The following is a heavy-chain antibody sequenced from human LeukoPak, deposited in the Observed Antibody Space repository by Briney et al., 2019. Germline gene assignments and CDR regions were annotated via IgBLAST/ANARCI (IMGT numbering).Heavy chain of an antibody. V-gene: IGHV3-23*01. CDR1: GFTFSRSA. J-gene: IGHJ4*02. D-gene: IGHD1-26*01. CDR2: FSASGGTT. Sequence: GGSLRLSCAASGFTFSRSAMNWVRQAPGKGLEWVSSFSASGGTTYYADSVKGQFTISRDNSKNTLSVQMNSLRAEDTAVYYCAEANYSGSYYFDSWGQGTLVTVSS. CDR3: AEANYSGSYYFDS.